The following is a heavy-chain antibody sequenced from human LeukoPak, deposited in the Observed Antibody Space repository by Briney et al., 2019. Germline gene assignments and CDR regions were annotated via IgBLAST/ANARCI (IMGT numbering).Heavy chain of an antibody. CDR3: ARRWFGDPSYDY. D-gene: IGHD3-10*01. CDR2: IYTSGST. V-gene: IGHV4-61*02. J-gene: IGHJ4*02. CDR1: GGSISSGSCY. Sequence: PSETLSLTCTVSGGSISSGSCYWSWIRQPAGKGLEWIGRIYTSGSTNYNPSLKSRVTISVDTSKNQFSLKLSSVTAADTAVYYCARRWFGDPSYDYWGQGTLVTVSS.